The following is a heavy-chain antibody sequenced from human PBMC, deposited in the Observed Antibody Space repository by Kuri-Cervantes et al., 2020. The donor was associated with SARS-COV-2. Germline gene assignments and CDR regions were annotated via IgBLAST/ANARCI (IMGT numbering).Heavy chain of an antibody. CDR2: IYYSGST. D-gene: IGHD3-3*01. CDR1: GGSISSSSYY. V-gene: IGHV4-39*01. CDR3: ARQMMSSITIFGVVITRNWFDP. Sequence: SETLSLTFTVSGGSISSSSYYWGWIRQPPGKGREWIGSIYYSGSTYYNPSLKSRVTISVDTSKNQFSLKLSSVTAADTAVYYCARQMMSSITIFGVVITRNWFDPWGQGNRV. J-gene: IGHJ5*02.